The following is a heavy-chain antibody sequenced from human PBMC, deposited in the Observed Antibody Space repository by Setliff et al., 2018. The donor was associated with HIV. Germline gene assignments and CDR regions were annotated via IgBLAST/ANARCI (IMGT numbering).Heavy chain of an antibody. J-gene: IGHJ4*02. CDR3: TRAPPWGGYFDY. D-gene: IGHD3-16*01. Sequence: LRLSCAASGFTFSTYNMNWVRQAPGKELEWVAYIDTSSAIIHYANSVKGRFTISRDNAKNLLYLQMNSLKTEDTAVYYCTRAPPWGGYFDYWGQGTLVTVSS. V-gene: IGHV3-48*04. CDR1: GFTFSTYN. CDR2: IDTSSAII.